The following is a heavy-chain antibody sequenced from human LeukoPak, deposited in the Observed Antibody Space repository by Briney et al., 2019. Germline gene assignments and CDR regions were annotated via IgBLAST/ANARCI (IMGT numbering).Heavy chain of an antibody. D-gene: IGHD6-19*01. CDR1: GVSISSGNSY. CDR3: ARLLEAAVAGTRGDYFDY. CDR2: IYYSGNT. J-gene: IGHJ4*02. V-gene: IGHV4-39*01. Sequence: SSETLSLTCTVSGVSISSGNSYWGWIRRPPGKGLEWIGSIYYSGNTYYNASLKSRVTISVDTSKNQFSLKLSSVTAADTAVYYCARLLEAAVAGTRGDYFDYWGQGTLVTVSS.